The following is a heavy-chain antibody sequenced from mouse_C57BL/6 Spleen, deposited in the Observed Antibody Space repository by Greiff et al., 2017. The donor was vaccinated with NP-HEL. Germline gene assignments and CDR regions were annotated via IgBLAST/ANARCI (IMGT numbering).Heavy chain of an antibody. J-gene: IGHJ4*01. V-gene: IGHV1-80*01. CDR1: GYAFSSYW. CDR2: IYPGDGDT. CDR3: ARRERYDYDDYAMDY. D-gene: IGHD2-4*01. Sequence: VQLQESGAELVKPGASVKISCKASGYAFSSYWMNWVKQRPGKGLEWIGQIYPGDGDTNYNGKLKGKATLTADKSSSTAYMQLSSLTSEDSAVYFCARRERYDYDDYAMDYWGQGTSVTVSS.